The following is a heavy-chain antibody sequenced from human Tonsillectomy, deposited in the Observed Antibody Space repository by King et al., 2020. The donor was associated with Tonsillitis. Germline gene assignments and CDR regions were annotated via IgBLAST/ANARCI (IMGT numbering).Heavy chain of an antibody. CDR1: GFTFSSYA. J-gene: IGHJ4*02. CDR2: ISGSGSRI. Sequence: VQLVESGGGSVQPGGSLRLSCAASGFTFSSYAMSWVRQAPGKGLEWVSTISGSGSRIYYADSVKGRFTIPKDNSKNTLYLQMNSLRAEDTAVYYCAKDEQAAAGTGADYWGQGTLVIVSS. CDR3: AKDEQAAAGTGADY. V-gene: IGHV3-23*04. D-gene: IGHD6-13*01.